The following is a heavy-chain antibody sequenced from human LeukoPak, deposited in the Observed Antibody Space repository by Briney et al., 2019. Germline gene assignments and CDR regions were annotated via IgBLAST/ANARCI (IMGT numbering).Heavy chain of an antibody. V-gene: IGHV3-30*02. CDR1: GFTFSSYG. CDR3: AKDRSSSGWYRYYFDY. CDR2: IWYDGSNK. J-gene: IGHJ4*02. D-gene: IGHD6-19*01. Sequence: PGGSLRLSCAASGFTFSSYGMHWVRQAPGKGLEWVAVIWYDGSNKYYADSVKGRFTISRDNSKNTLYLQMNSLRAEDTAVYYCAKDRSSSGWYRYYFDYWGQGTLVTVSS.